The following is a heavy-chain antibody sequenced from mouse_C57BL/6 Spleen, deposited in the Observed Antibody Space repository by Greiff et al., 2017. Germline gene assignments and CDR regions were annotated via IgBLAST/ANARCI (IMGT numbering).Heavy chain of an antibody. V-gene: IGHV7-3*01. J-gene: IGHJ2*01. CDR3: ARLYYGSSYSYFDY. CDR2: IRNKANGYTT. CDR1: GFTFTDYY. Sequence: EVKLMESGGGLVQPGGSLSLSCAASGFTFTDYYMSWVRQPPGKALEWLGFIRNKANGYTTEYSASVKGRFTISRDNSQSILYLQMNALRAEDSATYYCARLYYGSSYSYFDYWGQGTTLTVSS. D-gene: IGHD1-1*01.